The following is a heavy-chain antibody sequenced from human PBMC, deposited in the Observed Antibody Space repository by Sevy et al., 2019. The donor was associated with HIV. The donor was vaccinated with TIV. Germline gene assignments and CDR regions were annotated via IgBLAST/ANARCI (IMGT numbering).Heavy chain of an antibody. CDR1: GFTFSSYW. Sequence: GGSLRLSCAASGFTFSSYWMSWVRQAPGKGLEWVANIKQDGGEKYYVDSVKGRFTISRDNAKNSLYLQMNSLRAEDTAVYYCARDGAFYDYVWGSYRRDAFDIWGQGTMVTVSS. V-gene: IGHV3-7*03. D-gene: IGHD3-16*02. J-gene: IGHJ3*02. CDR3: ARDGAFYDYVWGSYRRDAFDI. CDR2: IKQDGGEK.